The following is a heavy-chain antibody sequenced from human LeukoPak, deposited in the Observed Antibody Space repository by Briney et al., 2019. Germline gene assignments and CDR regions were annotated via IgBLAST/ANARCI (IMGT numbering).Heavy chain of an antibody. J-gene: IGHJ4*02. CDR2: INPSGGST. D-gene: IGHD1-26*01. V-gene: IGHV1-46*01. Sequence: ASVKVSCKASGYTFTSYYMHWVRQAPGQGLEWMGIINPSGGSTSYAQKFQGRVTMTRNTSISTAYMELSSLRSEDTAVYYCARGRVGATGYWGQGTLVTVSS. CDR1: GYTFTSYY. CDR3: ARGRVGATGY.